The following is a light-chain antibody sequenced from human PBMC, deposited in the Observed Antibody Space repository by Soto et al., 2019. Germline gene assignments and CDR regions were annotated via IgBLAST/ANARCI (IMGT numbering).Light chain of an antibody. CDR2: EVS. CDR3: SSYAGSNNFVV. CDR1: SSDVGGYNY. J-gene: IGLJ2*01. Sequence: QSALTQPPSASESRGQSVTNSCTGTSSDVGGYNYVSWYQQHPGKAPKLMIYEVSKRPSGVPDRFSGSKSGNTASLTVSGLQAEDEADYYCSSYAGSNNFVVFGGGTKLTVL. V-gene: IGLV2-8*01.